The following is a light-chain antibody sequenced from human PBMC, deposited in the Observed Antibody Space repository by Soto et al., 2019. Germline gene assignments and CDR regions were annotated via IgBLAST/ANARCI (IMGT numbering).Light chain of an antibody. V-gene: IGKV1-5*01. CDR2: DAS. CDR1: RSISSW. CDR3: QQYNSYPLT. J-gene: IGKJ4*01. Sequence: DIPMTQSPSTLSASVGDRVTITCRASRSISSWLAWYQQKPGKAPKLLIYDASSLESGVPSRFSGSGSGTEFTLTISSLQPDDFATYYCQQYNSYPLTFGGGTKVEIK.